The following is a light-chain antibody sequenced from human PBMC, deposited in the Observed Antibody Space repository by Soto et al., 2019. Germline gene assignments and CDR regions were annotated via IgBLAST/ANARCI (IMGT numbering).Light chain of an antibody. J-gene: IGLJ2*01. CDR3: QSHDSSLSAVV. Sequence: QSVLTQPPSVSGAPGQRVTISCTGSNSNIGAGFDVHWYQQLPGTAPKLLIHSNSNRPSGVPDRFSGSKSGTSASLAITGLQAEDEADYYCQSHDSSLSAVVFGGGTKVTVL. V-gene: IGLV1-40*01. CDR1: NSNIGAGFD. CDR2: SNS.